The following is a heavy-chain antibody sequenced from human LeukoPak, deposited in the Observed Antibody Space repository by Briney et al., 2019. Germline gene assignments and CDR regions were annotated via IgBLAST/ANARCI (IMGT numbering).Heavy chain of an antibody. CDR2: IDHSGST. Sequence: SETLSLTCAVYGGSFSGYYWSWIRQPPGKGLEWIGEIDHSGSTNYNPSLKSRVTISVDTSKNQFSLKLSSVTAADTAVYYCARGTDFWTRWFDPWGQGTLVTVSS. CDR1: GGSFSGYY. V-gene: IGHV4-34*01. J-gene: IGHJ5*02. D-gene: IGHD3/OR15-3a*01. CDR3: ARGTDFWTRWFDP.